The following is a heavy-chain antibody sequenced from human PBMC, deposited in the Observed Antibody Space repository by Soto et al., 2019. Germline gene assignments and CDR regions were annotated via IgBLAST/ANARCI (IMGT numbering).Heavy chain of an antibody. CDR1: GYTFADFY. V-gene: IGHV1-2*02. CDR2: MNPNTGGA. CDR3: ATLTYDDFWSGAF. D-gene: IGHD3-3*01. Sequence: ASVKVSCKASGYTFADFYIHWVRQAPGQGFEWMGWMNPNTGGASYAQKFLGRVAMTRDTSISTAYMELSRLSSNDTAVYFCATLTYDDFWSGAFWGPGTLVTVYS. J-gene: IGHJ4*02.